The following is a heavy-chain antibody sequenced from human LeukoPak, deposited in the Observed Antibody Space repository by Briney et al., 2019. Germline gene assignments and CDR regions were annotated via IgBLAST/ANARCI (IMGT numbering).Heavy chain of an antibody. CDR3: AARYGSGSY. D-gene: IGHD3-10*01. J-gene: IGHJ4*02. V-gene: IGHV3-48*03. CDR2: ISSSGSTI. Sequence: GGSLRLSCAASGFTFSSYAMSWVRQAPGKGLEWVSYISSSGSTIYYADPVKGRFTISRDNAKNSLYLQMNSLRAEDTAVYYCAARYGSGSYWGQGTLVTVSS. CDR1: GFTFSSYA.